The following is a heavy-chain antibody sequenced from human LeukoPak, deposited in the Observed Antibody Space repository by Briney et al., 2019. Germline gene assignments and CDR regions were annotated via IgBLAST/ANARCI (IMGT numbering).Heavy chain of an antibody. V-gene: IGHV3-33*01. CDR3: ARDGIVVVPAAISVIGMDV. CDR2: IWYDGNNK. D-gene: IGHD2-2*01. CDR1: GFTFSSYG. J-gene: IGHJ6*02. Sequence: GGSLRLSCAASGFTFSSYGRHWVRQAPGKGLGWGAVIWYDGNNKYYADSVKGRFTISRDNSKNTLYLQMNSLRAEDTAVYYCARDGIVVVPAAISVIGMDVWGQGTTVTVSS.